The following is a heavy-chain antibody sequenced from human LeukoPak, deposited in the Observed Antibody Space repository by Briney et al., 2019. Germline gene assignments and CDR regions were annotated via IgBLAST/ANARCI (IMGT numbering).Heavy chain of an antibody. J-gene: IGHJ3*02. CDR2: ISYDGSNK. V-gene: IGHV3-30*14. Sequence: GGSLRLSCAASGFTFSSYAMHWVRQAPGKGLEWVAVISYDGSNKYYADSVKGRFTISRDNSKNTLYLQMNSLRAEDTAVYYCARDSRKLLNAFDIWGQGTMVTVSS. CDR3: ARDSRKLLNAFDI. D-gene: IGHD2-15*01. CDR1: GFTFSSYA.